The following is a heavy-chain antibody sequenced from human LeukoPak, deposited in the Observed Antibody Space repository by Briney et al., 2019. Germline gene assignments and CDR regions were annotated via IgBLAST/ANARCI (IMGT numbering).Heavy chain of an antibody. Sequence: ASVKVSCKASGYTFTSYDINWVRQAPGQGLEWMGWMNPNSGNTGYAQKFQGRVTMTRNTSISTAYMELSSLRSEDTAVYYCASMYYYGSGSTTAPYGMDVWGQGTTVTVSS. V-gene: IGHV1-8*01. CDR3: ASMYYYGSGSTTAPYGMDV. CDR2: MNPNSGNT. D-gene: IGHD3-10*01. J-gene: IGHJ6*02. CDR1: GYTFTSYD.